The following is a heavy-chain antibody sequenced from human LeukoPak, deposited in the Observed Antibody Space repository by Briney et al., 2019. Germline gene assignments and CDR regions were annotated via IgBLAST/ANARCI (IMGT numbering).Heavy chain of an antibody. D-gene: IGHD6-19*01. CDR3: AKDARRTSGWYFFDY. V-gene: IGHV3-23*01. J-gene: IGHJ4*02. CDR2: ISDSGGST. Sequence: GGSLRLSCAASGFSFSSQAMGWVRQAPGKGLEWVSVISDSGGSTYYADSVKGRFTISRDNSKNTLFLQMNSLRAEDTAVYYCAKDARRTSGWYFFDYWGQGTLVTVSS. CDR1: GFSFSSQA.